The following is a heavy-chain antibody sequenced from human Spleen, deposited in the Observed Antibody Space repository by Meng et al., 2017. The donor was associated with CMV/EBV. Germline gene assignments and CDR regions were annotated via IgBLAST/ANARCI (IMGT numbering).Heavy chain of an antibody. D-gene: IGHD1-7*01. V-gene: IGHV1-18*01. J-gene: IGHJ5*02. CDR3: ARGWGQKRELRLSQGWFDP. CDR2: ISAYNGNT. Sequence: ASVKVSCKTSGYTFTNYGISWVRQAPGQGLEWMGWISAYNGNTNYAQKLRGRVTMTTDTSTTTAYMELRSLRSDDTAVYYCARGWGQKRELRLSQGWFDPWGQGTLVTVSS. CDR1: GYTFTNYG.